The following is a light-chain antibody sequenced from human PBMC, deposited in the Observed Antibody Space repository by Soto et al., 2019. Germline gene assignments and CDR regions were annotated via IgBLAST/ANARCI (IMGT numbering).Light chain of an antibody. Sequence: DIQMTQSPSSLSASVGDRVTITCRASYIISNYLNWYQQKPGIAPKLLIYGASSLQSEVPSRFSGSGSGTYFPLTFSILQADDCATYYYQQTYATPFTRGQGARLESK. CDR2: GAS. J-gene: IGKJ5*01. V-gene: IGKV1-39*01. CDR1: YIISNY. CDR3: QQTYATPFT.